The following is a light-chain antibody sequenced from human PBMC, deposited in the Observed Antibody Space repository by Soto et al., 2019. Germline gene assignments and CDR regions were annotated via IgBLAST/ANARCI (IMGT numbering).Light chain of an antibody. Sequence: DIQMTQSPSTLSASIQDTVTITCRASQSIGDLLAWYQQKPGEAPKLLTYKASYLESGVPSRFSGSGSGTEFTLTISSLQPDDLATYYCQHYSAFSVTFGQGTKVDIK. J-gene: IGKJ1*01. CDR2: KAS. CDR1: QSIGDL. CDR3: QHYSAFSVT. V-gene: IGKV1-5*03.